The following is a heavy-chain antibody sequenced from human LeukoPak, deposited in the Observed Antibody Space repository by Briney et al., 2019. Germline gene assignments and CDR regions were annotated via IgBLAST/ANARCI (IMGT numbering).Heavy chain of an antibody. Sequence: GASVKVSCKASGYTFTSYGISWVRQAPGQGLEWMGWISAYNGNTNYAQKLQGRVTMTTDTSTSTAYMESRSLRSDDTAVFYCARVTVPAAIKTYYYYYYMDVWGKGTTVTVSS. J-gene: IGHJ6*03. D-gene: IGHD2-2*01. CDR2: ISAYNGNT. V-gene: IGHV1-18*01. CDR1: GYTFTSYG. CDR3: ARVTVPAAIKTYYYYYYMDV.